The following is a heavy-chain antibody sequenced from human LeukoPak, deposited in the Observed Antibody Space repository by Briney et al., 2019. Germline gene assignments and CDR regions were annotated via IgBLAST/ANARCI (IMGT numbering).Heavy chain of an antibody. CDR2: IQYDGSNK. CDR3: AKGGSHFDY. D-gene: IGHD3-10*01. Sequence: GGSLRLSCAASGFTFSSYGMHWVRQAPGKGLEWVAFIQYDGSNKYYADSVKGRFTISRDNSKNTLYLQMNSLRAEDTAVYYCAKGGSHFDYWGQGTLVTVSS. J-gene: IGHJ4*02. V-gene: IGHV3-30*02. CDR1: GFTFSSYG.